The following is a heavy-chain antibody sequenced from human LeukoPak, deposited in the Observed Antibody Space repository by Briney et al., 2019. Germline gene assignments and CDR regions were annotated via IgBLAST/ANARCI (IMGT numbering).Heavy chain of an antibody. CDR2: INPSGGST. J-gene: IGHJ5*02. CDR3: ARGEVRGFGEFEIKAKNWFDP. V-gene: IGHV1-46*01. D-gene: IGHD3-10*01. CDR1: GYTFTGYY. Sequence: GASVKVSCKASGYTFTGYYMHWVRQAPGQGLEWMGIINPSGGSTSYAQKFQGRVTMTRDMSTSTVYMELSSLRSEDTAVYYCARGEVRGFGEFEIKAKNWFDPWGQGTLVTVSS.